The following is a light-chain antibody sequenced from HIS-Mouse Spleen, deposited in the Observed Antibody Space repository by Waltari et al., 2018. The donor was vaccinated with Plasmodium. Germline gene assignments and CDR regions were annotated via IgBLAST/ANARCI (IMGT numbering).Light chain of an antibody. J-gene: IGKJ5*01. Sequence: AIQLTQSPSSLSASVGDRVTITCRASQGISSALAWYQQKPGKAPKLLIYDASSLERCVPSRFSGSGSGTDFTLTISSLQPEDFATYYCQQFNSYPQGTFGQGTRLEIK. CDR3: QQFNSYPQGT. CDR2: DAS. CDR1: QGISSA. V-gene: IGKV1-13*02.